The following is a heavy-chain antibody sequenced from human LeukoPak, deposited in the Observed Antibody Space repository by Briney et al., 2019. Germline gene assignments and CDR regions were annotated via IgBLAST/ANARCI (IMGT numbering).Heavy chain of an antibody. V-gene: IGHV1-69*13. J-gene: IGHJ4*02. CDR3: ARAVSGYDPGYFDY. Sequence: VASVKVSCKASGGTFSSYAISWVRQAPGQGREWMGGIIPIFGTANYAQKFQGRVTITADESTSTAYMKLSSLRSEDTAVYYCARAVSGYDPGYFDYRGQGTLVTVSS. D-gene: IGHD5-12*01. CDR2: IIPIFGTA. CDR1: GGTFSSYA.